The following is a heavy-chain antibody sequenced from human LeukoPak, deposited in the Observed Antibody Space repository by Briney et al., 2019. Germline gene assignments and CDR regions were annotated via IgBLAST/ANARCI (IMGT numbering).Heavy chain of an antibody. CDR2: INAYNGDT. Sequence: ASVKVSCKASGYTFTSSGISWVRQAPGQGLEWMGWINAYNGDTNYAQKLQGRVTVTTDTSTSTAYMELRSLRSDDTAVYYCAGDFPPVGATTVFTYYYYGMDVWGQGTTVTVSS. J-gene: IGHJ6*02. CDR3: AGDFPPVGATTVFTYYYYGMDV. CDR1: GYTFTSSG. D-gene: IGHD1-26*01. V-gene: IGHV1-18*01.